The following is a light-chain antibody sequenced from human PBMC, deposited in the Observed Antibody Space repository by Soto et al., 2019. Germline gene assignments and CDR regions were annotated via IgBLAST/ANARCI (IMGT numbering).Light chain of an antibody. Sequence: IVMTQSPATLSVSPGEGATLSCRASQSVSSKLAWYQQKPGQAPRLLIYGASTRATGIPARFSSSGSGTEFTLIISSLQSEDSAVYYCQQYNSWLWTFGQGAKVDIK. CDR1: QSVSSK. CDR3: QQYNSWLWT. CDR2: GAS. V-gene: IGKV3-15*01. J-gene: IGKJ1*01.